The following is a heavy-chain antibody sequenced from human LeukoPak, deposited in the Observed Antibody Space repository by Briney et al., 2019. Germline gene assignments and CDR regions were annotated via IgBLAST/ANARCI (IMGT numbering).Heavy chain of an antibody. CDR2: ISSRSNMI. CDR3: ARDLDLVGTRNWFDP. Sequence: RSGGSLRLSCAASGFTFSSYSMNWVRQAPGKGLEWVSYISSRSNMIYYADSVKGRFTISRDNVKNSLYLQMNSLRGEDTAVYYCARDLDLVGTRNWFDPWGQGTLVTVSS. CDR1: GFTFSSYS. D-gene: IGHD1-26*01. J-gene: IGHJ5*02. V-gene: IGHV3-48*04.